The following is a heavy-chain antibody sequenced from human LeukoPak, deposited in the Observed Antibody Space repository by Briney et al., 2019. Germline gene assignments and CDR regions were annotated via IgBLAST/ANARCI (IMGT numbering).Heavy chain of an antibody. V-gene: IGHV3-30-3*01. J-gene: IGHJ6*03. Sequence: AGGTLRLSCAASGFTFSSYDMHWVRQAPGKGLEWVAVISYDGSNKYYADSVKGRFTISRDNSKNTLYLQMNSLRAEDTAVYYCARDGITIFGVAPSPYYYYMDVWGKGTTVTVSS. CDR3: ARDGITIFGVAPSPYYYYMDV. D-gene: IGHD3-3*01. CDR1: GFTFSSYD. CDR2: ISYDGSNK.